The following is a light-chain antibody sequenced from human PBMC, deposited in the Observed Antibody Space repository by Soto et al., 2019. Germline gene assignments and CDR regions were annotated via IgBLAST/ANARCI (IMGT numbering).Light chain of an antibody. V-gene: IGKV3-20*01. J-gene: IGKJ5*01. Sequence: IFLAPSPGPPSLSPGGKTPPPFRASQSVSSSYLAWYQQRPGQPPRLLIYGASNRATGIPDRFSGSGSGTDFTLIINRLEPEDVAIYYCQQYGGSPRITFGQGTRLEIK. CDR2: GAS. CDR1: QSVSSSY. CDR3: QQYGGSPRIT.